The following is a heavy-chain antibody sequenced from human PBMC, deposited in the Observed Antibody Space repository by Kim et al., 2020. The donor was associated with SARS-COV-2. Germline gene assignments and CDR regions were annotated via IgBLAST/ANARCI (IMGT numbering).Heavy chain of an antibody. CDR3: VSGLLWFGEFHAWFDP. CDR1: GFTFSSYG. V-gene: IGHV3-30*03. Sequence: GGSLRLSCAASGFTFSSYGMHWVRQAPGKGLEWGAVISYDGSNKYYADSVKGRFTISRDNSKNTLYLQMNSLRAEDTAVYYWVSGLLWFGEFHAWFDPWG. CDR2: ISYDGSNK. J-gene: IGHJ5*02. D-gene: IGHD3-10*01.